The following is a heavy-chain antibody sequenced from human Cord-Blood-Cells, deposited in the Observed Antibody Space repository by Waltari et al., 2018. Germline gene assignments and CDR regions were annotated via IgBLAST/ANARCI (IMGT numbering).Heavy chain of an antibody. D-gene: IGHD6-6*01. V-gene: IGHV1-8*03. J-gene: IGHJ4*02. Sequence: QVQLVQSAAEVKKPGASVKCTCKASGYPFPSYDINWVRPATGQGLEWMGWMNPNSGNTGYAQKFQGRVTSTRNTSISTGYMELSSLRSEDTTVYYCARGRSYSSSSPYFDYWGQGTLVTVSS. CDR3: ARGRSYSSSSPYFDY. CDR1: GYPFPSYD. CDR2: MNPNSGNT.